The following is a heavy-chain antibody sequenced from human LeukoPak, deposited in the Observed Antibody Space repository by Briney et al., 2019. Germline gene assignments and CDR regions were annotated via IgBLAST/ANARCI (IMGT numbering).Heavy chain of an antibody. J-gene: IGHJ4*02. V-gene: IGHV3-23*01. Sequence: GGSLRLSCAVSGLDLLKYTMSWVRQAPGKGLEWVSSISGIGGSTYYADSVRGQFTSPRDNSKNTLYLQMNSLRAEDTAVYYCASAFCTDGSSCGSDYWGQGTLVTVSS. D-gene: IGHD2-8*02. CDR2: ISGIGGST. CDR1: GLDLLKYT. CDR3: ASAFCTDGSSCGSDY.